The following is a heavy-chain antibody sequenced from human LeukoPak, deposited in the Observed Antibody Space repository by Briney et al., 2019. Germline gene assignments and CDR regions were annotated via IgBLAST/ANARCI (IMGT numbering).Heavy chain of an antibody. CDR3: ARDALQGYSYGYFDY. CDR2: IYYSGST. CDR1: GGSISSSSYY. Sequence: SETLSLTCTASGGSISSSSYYWGWIRQPPGKGLEWIGSIYYSGSTYYNPSLKSRVTISVDTSKNQFSLKLSSVTAADTAVYYCARDALQGYSYGYFDYWGQGTLVTVSS. D-gene: IGHD5-18*01. J-gene: IGHJ4*02. V-gene: IGHV4-39*07.